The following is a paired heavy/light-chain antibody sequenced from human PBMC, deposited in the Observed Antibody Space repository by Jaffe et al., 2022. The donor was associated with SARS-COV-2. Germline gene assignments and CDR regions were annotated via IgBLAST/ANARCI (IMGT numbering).Light chain of an antibody. CDR1: QSVSTY. CDR3: QQRGGWRGT. Sequence: EIVLTQSPATLSLSPGERATLSCRASQSVSTYLAWYQHKPGQAPRLLIFDASHRATGVPARFSGSGSGTDFTLTISSLEPEDFALYYCQQRGGWRGTFGGGTKVEI. CDR2: DAS. J-gene: IGKJ4*01. V-gene: IGKV3-11*01.
Heavy chain of an antibody. Sequence: EVQLVESGGGLVQPGRSLRLSCVASGFTFDNYAMHWVRQVPGKGLEWVSGISWNSGRTDYADSVKGRFTISRDNAKNSLFLQMNSLRAEDTALFYCAKSPVGANTPSHWYFDLWGRGTLVTVSS. V-gene: IGHV3-9*01. D-gene: IGHD1-26*01. CDR1: GFTFDNYA. J-gene: IGHJ2*01. CDR3: AKSPVGANTPSHWYFDL. CDR2: ISWNSGRT.